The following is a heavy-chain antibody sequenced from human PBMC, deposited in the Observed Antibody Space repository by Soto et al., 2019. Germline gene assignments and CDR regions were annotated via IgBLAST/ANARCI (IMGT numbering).Heavy chain of an antibody. D-gene: IGHD4-17*01. J-gene: IGHJ6*02. CDR1: GGTFSSYA. Sequence: SVKVSCKASGGTFSSYAISWVRQAPGQALEWMGGIIPIFGTANYAQKFQGRVTITADESTSTAYMELSSLRSEDTAVYYCARGVMTTVTTFSYYYYGMDVWGQGTTVTVSS. CDR2: IIPIFGTA. V-gene: IGHV1-69*13. CDR3: ARGVMTTVTTFSYYYYGMDV.